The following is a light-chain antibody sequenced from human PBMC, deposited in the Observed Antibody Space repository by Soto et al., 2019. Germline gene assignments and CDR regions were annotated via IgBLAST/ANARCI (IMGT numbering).Light chain of an antibody. J-gene: IGLJ3*02. CDR3: CSYAGTYTWV. CDR2: DVS. V-gene: IGLV2-11*01. Sequence: QSVLTQPRSVSGSPGQSVTISCTGTSSDIGGYNYVSWYQQHPGKAPELMIYDVSKRPSGVPDRFSGSKSGNTASLTISGIQAEDEADYYCCSYAGTYTWVFGGGTKLTVL. CDR1: SSDIGGYNY.